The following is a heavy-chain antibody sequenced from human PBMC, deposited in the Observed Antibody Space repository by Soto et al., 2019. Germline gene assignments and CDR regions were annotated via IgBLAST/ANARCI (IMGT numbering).Heavy chain of an antibody. CDR1: GYTFTSYG. CDR3: ARDLCNIAVAGTFDY. Sequence: ASVKVSCKASGYTFTSYGISWVRQAPGQGLEWMGWISAYNGNTNYAQKLQGRVTMTTDTSTSTAYMELRSLRSDDTAVYYCARDLCNIAVAGTFDYWGQGTMGTVSS. V-gene: IGHV1-18*01. CDR2: ISAYNGNT. D-gene: IGHD6-19*01. J-gene: IGHJ4*02.